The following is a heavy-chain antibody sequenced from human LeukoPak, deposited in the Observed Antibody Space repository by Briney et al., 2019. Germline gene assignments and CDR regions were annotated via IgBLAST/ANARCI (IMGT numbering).Heavy chain of an antibody. CDR2: IYYSGST. J-gene: IGHJ4*02. D-gene: IGHD5-18*01. Sequence: ASETLSLTCTVSGGSISSYYWSWIRQPPGKGLEWIGYIYYSGSTNYNPSLKSRVTISVDTSKNQFSLNLSSVTAADTAVYYCARARGYSYGYPDYWGQGTLVTVSS. V-gene: IGHV4-59*12. CDR3: ARARGYSYGYPDY. CDR1: GGSISSYY.